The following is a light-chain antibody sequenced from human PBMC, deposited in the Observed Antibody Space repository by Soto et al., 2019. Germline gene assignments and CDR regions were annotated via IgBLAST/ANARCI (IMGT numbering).Light chain of an antibody. V-gene: IGLV2-8*01. CDR3: SSYAGSSNYVV. CDR2: AVT. J-gene: IGLJ2*01. Sequence: QSVLTQPPSASGSPGQSVTISCTGTSSDVGGYNYVSWYQQHPGKAPKLMIYAVTQRPSGVPDRFSGSKSGNTASLTVYGLQADDEAEYYCSSYAGSSNYVVFGGGTKLTVL. CDR1: SSDVGGYNY.